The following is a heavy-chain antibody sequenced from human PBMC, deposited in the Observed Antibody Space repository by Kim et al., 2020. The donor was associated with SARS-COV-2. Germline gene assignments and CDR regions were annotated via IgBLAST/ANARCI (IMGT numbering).Heavy chain of an antibody. D-gene: IGHD4-17*01. Sequence: VKDRLTISRDNSKNSLYLQMNSLRTEDTALYYCASVGHDYGDPKSGAFDIWGQGTMVTVSS. CDR3: ASVGHDYGDPKSGAFDI. V-gene: IGHV3-43*01. J-gene: IGHJ3*02.